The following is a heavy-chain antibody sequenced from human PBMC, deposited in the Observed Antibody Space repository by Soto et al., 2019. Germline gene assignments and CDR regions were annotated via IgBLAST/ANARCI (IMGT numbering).Heavy chain of an antibody. CDR1: GFTFSSYS. J-gene: IGHJ2*01. CDR3: AVGIAVARGYFDL. CDR2: ITLNSDSI. D-gene: IGHD6-19*01. V-gene: IGHV3-48*04. Sequence: EVQLVESGGGLVQPGGSLRLSCAASGFTFSSYSMNWVRQAPGKGPEWLSYITLNSDSIHYSDSVEGRFTISRDNAKNSLYLEMNSLRVEDTAVYYCAVGIAVARGYFDLWGRGSLVTVSS.